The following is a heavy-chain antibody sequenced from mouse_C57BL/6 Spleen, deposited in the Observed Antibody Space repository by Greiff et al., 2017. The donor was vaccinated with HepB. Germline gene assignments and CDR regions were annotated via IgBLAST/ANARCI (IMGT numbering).Heavy chain of an antibody. CDR1: GYTFTSYW. CDR2: IHPSDSDT. V-gene: IGHV1-74*01. Sequence: VQLQQPGAELVKPGASVKVSCKASGYTFTSYWMHWVKQRPGQGLEWIGRIHPSDSDTNYNQKFKGKATLTVDKSSSTAYMQLSSLTSEDSAVYYCANGRYYYGSSYYAMDYWGQGTSVTVSS. CDR3: ANGRYYYGSSYYAMDY. D-gene: IGHD1-1*01. J-gene: IGHJ4*01.